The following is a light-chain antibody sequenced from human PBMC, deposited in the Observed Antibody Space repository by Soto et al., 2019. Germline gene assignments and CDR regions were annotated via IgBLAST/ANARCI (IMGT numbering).Light chain of an antibody. CDR2: EDN. CDR3: QSYDSSNQE. Sequence: LTQPHSVSESPGKTVTISCTRSSGGIASNYVQWYQQRPGSAPTTVIYEDNQRPSGVPDRFSGSIDSSSNSASLTISGLKTEDEADYYCQSYDSSNQEFGGGTKLTVL. V-gene: IGLV6-57*04. CDR1: SGGIASNY. J-gene: IGLJ2*01.